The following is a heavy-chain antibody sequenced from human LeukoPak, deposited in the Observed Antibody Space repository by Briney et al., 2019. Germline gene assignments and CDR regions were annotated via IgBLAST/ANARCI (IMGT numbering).Heavy chain of an antibody. D-gene: IGHD1-7*01. CDR3: ARVNWNYAGNWFDP. V-gene: IGHV3-7*01. Sequence: GGSLRLSCAASGFTLSTYWMNWVRQAPGKGLERVANIKQDGSEKYYVDSVKGRFTISRDNAKNSLYLQMNSLRAEDTAVYYCARVNWNYAGNWFDPWGQGTLVTVSS. CDR1: GFTLSTYW. J-gene: IGHJ5*02. CDR2: IKQDGSEK.